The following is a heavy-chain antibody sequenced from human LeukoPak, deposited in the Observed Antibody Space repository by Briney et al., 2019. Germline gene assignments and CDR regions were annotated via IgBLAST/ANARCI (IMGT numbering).Heavy chain of an antibody. CDR2: IYYSGST. Sequence: SETLSLTCTVSGGSISSYYSSWIRHPPGKGLEWIGYIYYSGSTNYNPSLKSRVTISVDTSKNQFSLKLSSVTAADTAVYYCARPGWLRTSRAWFDGWGQGTLVTVSS. D-gene: IGHD5-12*01. CDR1: GGSISSYY. CDR3: ARPGWLRTSRAWFDG. J-gene: IGHJ5*02. V-gene: IGHV4-59*12.